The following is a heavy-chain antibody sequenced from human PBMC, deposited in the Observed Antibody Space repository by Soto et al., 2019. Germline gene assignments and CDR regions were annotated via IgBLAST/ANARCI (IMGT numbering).Heavy chain of an antibody. J-gene: IGHJ6*03. CDR3: ARVYGYYYYYMDV. V-gene: IGHV1-8*01. CDR1: GYSLTDNG. Sequence: EQYGAEVKKPGASVKVSCKASGYSLTDNGITWVRQASGQGLEYVGWISPDSGKTDYAQKFQGRVTMTRDTSINTVYMELSSLRSDDTAVYYCARVYGYYYYYMDVWGKGTTVTVSS. CDR2: ISPDSGKT. D-gene: IGHD2-8*01.